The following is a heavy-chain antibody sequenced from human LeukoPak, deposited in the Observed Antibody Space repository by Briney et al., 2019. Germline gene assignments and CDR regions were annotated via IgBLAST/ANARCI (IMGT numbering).Heavy chain of an antibody. CDR3: ASRDIVVVPAARYGMDV. D-gene: IGHD2-2*01. J-gene: IGHJ6*02. V-gene: IGHV3-23*01. Sequence: PVGSLRLSSAASGFTFSSYAMSWVRHAPGKGLEWVSANIGSGGNTYYADSVKGRFTISRDNSKNTLYLQMNSLRAEDTAVYYCASRDIVVVPAARYGMDVWGQGTTVTVSS. CDR2: NIGSGGNT. CDR1: GFTFSSYA.